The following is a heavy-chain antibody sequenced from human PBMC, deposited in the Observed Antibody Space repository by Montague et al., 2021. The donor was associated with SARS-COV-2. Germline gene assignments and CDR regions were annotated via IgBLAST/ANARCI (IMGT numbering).Heavy chain of an antibody. CDR2: IYYSGST. Sequence: SETLSLTCTVSGGSISSSSYYWGWIRQPPGKGLEWIGSIYYSGSTYYNPSLKSQVTISVDTSKNQFSLKLSSVTAADTAVYYCARHHSRDTIFGVAKMNWFDPWGQGTLVTVSS. CDR3: ARHHSRDTIFGVAKMNWFDP. J-gene: IGHJ5*02. V-gene: IGHV4-39*01. CDR1: GGSISSSSYY. D-gene: IGHD3-3*01.